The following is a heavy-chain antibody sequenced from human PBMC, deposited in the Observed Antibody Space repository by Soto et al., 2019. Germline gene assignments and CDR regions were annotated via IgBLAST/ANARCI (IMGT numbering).Heavy chain of an antibody. CDR1: GVTVGNNY. CDR3: ARNVPVTALSY. V-gene: IGHV3-66*01. J-gene: IGHJ4*02. D-gene: IGHD4-17*01. CDR2: TYSGGDT. Sequence: EVRLVESGGGLVQPGGSLRLSCAAAGVTVGNNYMSWVRQAPGNGLEWVSVTYSGGDTRYADCVMGRFTMSRDSTKNMVYLQMDSPRAEDTAVYFCARNVPVTALSYWGQGSLVTASS.